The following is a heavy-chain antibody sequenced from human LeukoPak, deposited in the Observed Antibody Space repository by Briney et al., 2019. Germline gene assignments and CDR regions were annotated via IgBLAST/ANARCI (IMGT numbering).Heavy chain of an antibody. CDR1: QFTFSSYA. D-gene: IGHD3-10*01. CDR3: ARYLWFGSSQRFDY. CDR2: ISGSGDST. V-gene: IGHV3-23*01. J-gene: IGHJ4*02. Sequence: GGSLRLSCAASQFTFSSYAMTWVRQAPGKGLEWVSAISGSGDSTHYADSVKGRLTISRDNAKNSLYLQMNSLRDEDTAVYYCARYLWFGSSQRFDYWGQGTLVTVSS.